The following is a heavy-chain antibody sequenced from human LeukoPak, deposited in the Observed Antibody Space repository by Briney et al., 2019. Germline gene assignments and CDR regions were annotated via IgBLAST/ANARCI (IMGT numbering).Heavy chain of an antibody. CDR1: GFTVSSNY. CDR2: MYSVGST. D-gene: IGHD4-17*01. CDR3: AGGGGGDYNPFDY. Sequence: PGGSLRLSCAVSGFTVSSNYMSWVRQAPGKGLEWVSVMYSVGSTYYADSVKGRFTISRHNSKNTLYLEINSLRPDDTAVYYCAGGGGGDYNPFDYWGQGTLVTVSS. J-gene: IGHJ4*02. V-gene: IGHV3-53*04.